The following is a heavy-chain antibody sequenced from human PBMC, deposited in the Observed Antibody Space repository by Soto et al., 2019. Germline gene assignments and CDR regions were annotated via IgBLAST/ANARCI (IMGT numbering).Heavy chain of an antibody. CDR2: FYYSGST. V-gene: IGHV4-59*01. Sequence: QAQLQESGPGLVKPSETLSLTCTVSGGSISSYYWSWIRQPPGKGLEWIGYFYYSGSTNYNPSLKSRVTISVDTSKNQFSLKLSSVTAADTAVYYCARGGWKLFDYWGQGTLVTVSS. CDR3: ARGGWKLFDY. D-gene: IGHD6-19*01. CDR1: GGSISSYY. J-gene: IGHJ4*02.